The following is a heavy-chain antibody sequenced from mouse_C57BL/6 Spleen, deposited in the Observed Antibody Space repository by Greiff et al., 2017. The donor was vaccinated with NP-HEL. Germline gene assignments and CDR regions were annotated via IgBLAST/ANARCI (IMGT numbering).Heavy chain of an antibody. D-gene: IGHD2-4*01. CDR1: GFTFSSYG. Sequence: EVMLVESGGDLVKPGGSLKLSCAASGFTFSSYGMSWVRQTPDKRLEWVATISSGGSYTYYPDSVKGRFTISRDNAKNTLYLQMSSLKSEDTAMYYCARQPYDYDVKYYFDYWGQGTTLTVSS. CDR2: ISSGGSYT. J-gene: IGHJ2*01. V-gene: IGHV5-6*01. CDR3: ARQPYDYDVKYYFDY.